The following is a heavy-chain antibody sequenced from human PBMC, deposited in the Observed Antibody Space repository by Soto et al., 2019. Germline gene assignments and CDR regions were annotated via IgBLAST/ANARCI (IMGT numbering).Heavy chain of an antibody. D-gene: IGHD1-26*01. J-gene: IGHJ1*01. CDR2: ISYDGTNK. V-gene: IGHV3-30-3*01. CDR3: ARDPSDLWEPDQYFPH. Sequence: QVQLVESGGGVVQPGRSLRLSCAASGFSFSISPMHWVRQAPGKGPEWVALISYDGTNKFYADSVKGRFTISRDNSKSTLYLQVDSLRPEDAAVYFCARDPSDLWEPDQYFPHWGQGTLVAVSS. CDR1: GFSFSISP.